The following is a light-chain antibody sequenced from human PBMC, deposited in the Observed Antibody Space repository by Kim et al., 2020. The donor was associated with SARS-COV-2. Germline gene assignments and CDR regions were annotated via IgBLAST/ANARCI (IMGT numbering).Light chain of an antibody. CDR2: DVT. CDR1: STDIGGYNY. J-gene: IGLJ2*01. CDR3: SSYTSRRTVI. Sequence: QSALTQPASVSASPGQSITISCTGTSTDIGGYNYVSWYQQRPGKAPKLLICDVTDRPSGVSSRFSGSKSGNTASLTISGLQTEDGAAYFCSSYTSRRTVIFGGGAQL. V-gene: IGLV2-14*03.